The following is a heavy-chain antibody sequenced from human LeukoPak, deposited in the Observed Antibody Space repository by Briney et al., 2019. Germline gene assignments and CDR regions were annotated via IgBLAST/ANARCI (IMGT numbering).Heavy chain of an antibody. CDR1: GYSISSGYY. V-gene: IGHV4-38-2*02. D-gene: IGHD3-3*02. CDR2: IYHSGST. CDR3: MRDLSN. Sequence: SETLSLTCAVSGYSISSGYYWGWVRQPPGKGLEWIGNIYHSGSTSYNPSLKSRVTISLDTSNKHFSLKLNSVIAANTAVYYCMRDLSNWGQGTLVTVSS. J-gene: IGHJ4*02.